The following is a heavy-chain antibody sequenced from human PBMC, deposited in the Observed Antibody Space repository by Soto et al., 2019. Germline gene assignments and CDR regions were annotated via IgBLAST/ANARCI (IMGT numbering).Heavy chain of an antibody. J-gene: IGHJ3*02. Sequence: GSLRLSCAASGFTFSSYWMSWVRQAPGKGLEWVANIKQDGSEKYYVDSVKGRFTISRDNAKNSLYLQMNSLRAEDTAVYYCARDSSRGSRDAFDIWGKWTMVTGS. CDR1: GFTFSSYW. CDR2: IKQDGSEK. D-gene: IGHD3-10*01. CDR3: ARDSSRGSRDAFDI. V-gene: IGHV3-7*03.